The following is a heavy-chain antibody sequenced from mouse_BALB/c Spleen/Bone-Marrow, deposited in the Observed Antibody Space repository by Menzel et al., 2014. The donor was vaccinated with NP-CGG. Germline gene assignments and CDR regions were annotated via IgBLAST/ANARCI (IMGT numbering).Heavy chain of an antibody. V-gene: IGHV1-4*02. CDR2: INPTSGYT. J-gene: IGHJ2*01. CDR3: ARPRYFDY. CDR1: GYTFTSYT. Sequence: LVESAAELARPGASGKMSCKASGYTFTSYTIHWVKQRPGQGLEWIGYINPTSGYTEYNQKFKDKTTLTADKSSSTAYMQLSSLTSEDSAVYYCARPRYFDYWGQGTTLTVSS.